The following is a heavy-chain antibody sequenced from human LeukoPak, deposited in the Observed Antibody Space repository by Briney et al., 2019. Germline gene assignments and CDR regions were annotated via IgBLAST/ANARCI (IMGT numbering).Heavy chain of an antibody. CDR1: GFTLSSYG. V-gene: IGHV3-33*01. J-gene: IGHJ4*02. CDR2: IWYDGSNK. CDR3: ARDRLRYSSGWYYFDY. Sequence: GGSLRLSCAASGFTLSSYGMHWVRQAPGKGLEWVAVIWYDGSNKYYADSVKGRFTISRDNSKNTLYLQMNSLRAEDTAVYYCARDRLRYSSGWYYFDYWGQGTLVTVSS. D-gene: IGHD6-19*01.